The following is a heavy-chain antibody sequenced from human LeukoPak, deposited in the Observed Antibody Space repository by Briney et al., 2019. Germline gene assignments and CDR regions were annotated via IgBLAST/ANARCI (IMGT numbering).Heavy chain of an antibody. Sequence: GGSLRLSCAASGFTFNSYGMSWVRQAPGKGPEWVAFISFDGSSKYYGDSVKGRFVIHRDNSQNTMYLQMDSLRAEDTATYYCAKDLSPRGYTYGYGVFGIWGQGTRVTVSS. CDR2: ISFDGSSK. V-gene: IGHV3-30*02. CDR1: GFTFNSYG. D-gene: IGHD5-18*01. J-gene: IGHJ3*02. CDR3: AKDLSPRGYTYGYGVFGI.